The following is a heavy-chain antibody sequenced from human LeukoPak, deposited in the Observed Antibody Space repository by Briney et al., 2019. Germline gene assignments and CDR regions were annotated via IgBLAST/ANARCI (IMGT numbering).Heavy chain of an antibody. D-gene: IGHD6-19*01. V-gene: IGHV3-30-3*01. CDR1: GFTFSSYA. J-gene: IGHJ4*02. CDR3: ARWTYNSAWGVVERLDY. Sequence: GGSLRLSCAASGFTFSSYAMHWVRQAPGKGLEWVAVISYDGSNKYYADSVKGRFTISRDNSKNTLYLQMSSLRTEDTARYYCARWTYNSAWGVVERLDYWGQGSLVTVTS. CDR2: ISYDGSNK.